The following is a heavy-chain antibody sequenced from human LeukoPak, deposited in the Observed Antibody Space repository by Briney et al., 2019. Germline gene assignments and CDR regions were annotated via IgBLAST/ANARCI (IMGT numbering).Heavy chain of an antibody. V-gene: IGHV4-34*01. CDR3: ARGDSGSYYNFYYFYMDV. J-gene: IGHJ6*03. D-gene: IGHD3-10*01. Sequence: SETLSLTCAVHGGSFSGYYWSWIRQPPGKGLEWIGEINHSGSTNYNPSLKSRVTISVDTSKNQFSLKLSSVTAADTAVYYCARGDSGSYYNFYYFYMDVWGKGTTVTISS. CDR2: INHSGST. CDR1: GGSFSGYY.